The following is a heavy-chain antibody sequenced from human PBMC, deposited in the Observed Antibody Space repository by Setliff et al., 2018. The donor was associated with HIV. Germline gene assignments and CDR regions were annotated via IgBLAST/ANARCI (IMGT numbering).Heavy chain of an antibody. Sequence: SETLSLTCAVSGYSISSGYYWGWIRQPPGKGLEWIGSIYHSGSTYYNPSLKSRVTISVDTSKNQFSLKLSSVTAADTAVYYCASLFYYNRIDYWGQGRLVTVSS. CDR2: IYHSGST. J-gene: IGHJ4*02. CDR3: ASLFYYNRIDY. V-gene: IGHV4-38-2*01. D-gene: IGHD2-21*01. CDR1: GYSISSGYY.